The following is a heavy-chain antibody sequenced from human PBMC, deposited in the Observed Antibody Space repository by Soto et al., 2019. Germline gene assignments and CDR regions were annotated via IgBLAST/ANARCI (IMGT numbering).Heavy chain of an antibody. Sequence: GGSLRLSCAASGFTFSNYWMNWVRQAPGKGLEWVAIIKQDGSEKYYVDSVKGRFTISRDNAKNSLYLQMNSLRAEDTAIYYCARGWESGSNWSPSDYWGQGTLVTVSS. CDR1: GFTFSNYW. CDR2: IKQDGSEK. D-gene: IGHD1-26*01. J-gene: IGHJ4*02. V-gene: IGHV3-7*04. CDR3: ARGWESGSNWSPSDY.